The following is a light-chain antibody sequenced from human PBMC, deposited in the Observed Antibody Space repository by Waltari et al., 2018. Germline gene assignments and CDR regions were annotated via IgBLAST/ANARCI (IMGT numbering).Light chain of an antibody. CDR2: EAS. CDR1: RSVSRY. V-gene: IGKV3-20*01. CDR3: QHYVALPAT. J-gene: IGKJ1*01. Sequence: IVLTQSPGTLSLSPGERATLSCRASRSVSRYLAWYQQRPGQAPRLLIFEASTRATGIPDRFSGSGSGTDFSLTISRLEPEDFAVYYCQHYVALPATFGQGNKVEIK.